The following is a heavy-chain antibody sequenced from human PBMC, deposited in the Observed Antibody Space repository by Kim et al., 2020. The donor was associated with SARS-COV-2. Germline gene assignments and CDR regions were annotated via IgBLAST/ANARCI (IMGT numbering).Heavy chain of an antibody. J-gene: IGHJ6*02. CDR1: GFTFSSYA. CDR2: ISYDGSNK. V-gene: IGHV3-30-3*01. Sequence: GGSLRLSCAASGFTFSSYAMHWVRQAPGKGLEWVAVISYDGSNKYYADSVKGRFTISRDNSKNTLYLQMNSLRAEDTAVYYCAREGAKVQQLVVIPYYYGMDVWGQGTTVTVSS. CDR3: AREGAKVQQLVVIPYYYGMDV. D-gene: IGHD6-13*01.